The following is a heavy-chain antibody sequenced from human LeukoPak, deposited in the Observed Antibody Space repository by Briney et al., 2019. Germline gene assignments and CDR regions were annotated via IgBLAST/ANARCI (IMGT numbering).Heavy chain of an antibody. J-gene: IGHJ4*02. CDR1: RYTFSSYA. CDR2: MNPNTGRT. D-gene: IGHD3-22*01. CDR3: ARLSQTPDYYSSGGYYYLGY. V-gene: IGHV1-8*01. Sequence: ASVKVSCKASRYTFSSYAINWVREAAGQGLEWMAWMNPNTGRTGFAQKFQGRLTMTRDTSISTAYMELSSLRSEDTAVYYCARLSQTPDYYSSGGYYYLGYWGQGTPVTVSS.